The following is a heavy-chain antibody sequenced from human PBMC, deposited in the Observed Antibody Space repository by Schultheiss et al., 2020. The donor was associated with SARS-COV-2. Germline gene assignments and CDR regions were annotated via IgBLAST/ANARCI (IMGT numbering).Heavy chain of an antibody. V-gene: IGHV4-59*01. CDR1: GGSISSYY. D-gene: IGHD5-12*01. CDR2: IYYSGST. CDR3: ARHASVVLVATFDY. Sequence: SETLSLTCTVSGGSISSYYWSWIRQPPGKGLEWIGYIYYSGSTNYNPSLKSRVTISVDTSKNQFSLKLSSVTAADTAVYYCARHASVVLVATFDYWGQGTLVTVSS. J-gene: IGHJ4*02.